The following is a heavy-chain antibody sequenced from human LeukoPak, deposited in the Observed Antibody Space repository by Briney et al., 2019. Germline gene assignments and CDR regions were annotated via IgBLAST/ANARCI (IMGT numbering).Heavy chain of an antibody. V-gene: IGHV3-11*05. CDR3: ARGRGDYPS. Sequence: KTGGSLRLSCAPSVYTFSDDYISWIRQAPGRGLEWVSHISSGATYTNSADVVEGRFTITRDNARNSLYLQMNSLRADDTAVYYCARGRGDYPSWGQGARVTVSS. CDR1: VYTFSDDY. J-gene: IGHJ5*02. CDR2: ISSGATYT. D-gene: IGHD4-17*01.